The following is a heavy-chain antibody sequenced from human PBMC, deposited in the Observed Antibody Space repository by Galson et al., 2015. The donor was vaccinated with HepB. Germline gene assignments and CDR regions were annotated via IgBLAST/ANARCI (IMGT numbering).Heavy chain of an antibody. CDR1: GFTFSSYA. CDR3: AKDFTGYSSSWFDY. D-gene: IGHD6-13*01. V-gene: IGHV3-23*01. CDR2: ISGSGGST. J-gene: IGHJ4*02. Sequence: SLRLSCAASGFTFSSYAVSWVRQAPGKGLEWVSAISGSGGSTYYADSVKGRFTISRDNSKNTLYLQMNSLRAEDTAVYYCAKDFTGYSSSWFDYWGQGTLVTVSS.